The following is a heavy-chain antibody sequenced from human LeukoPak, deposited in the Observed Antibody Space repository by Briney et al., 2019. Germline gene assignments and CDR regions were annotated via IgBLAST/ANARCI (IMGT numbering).Heavy chain of an antibody. V-gene: IGHV3-23*01. D-gene: IGHD3-22*01. J-gene: IGHJ4*02. CDR2: ISGGGANT. CDR3: ATRSGNYDYFDC. Sequence: GSLRLSCAASGFTFSSQGMNWVRQAPGKGLEWVSGISGGGANTYYAGSVKGRFTISRDNSKNTLYLQMNSLRAEDTAVYYCATRSGNYDYFDCWGQGTLVSVSS. CDR1: GFTFSSQG.